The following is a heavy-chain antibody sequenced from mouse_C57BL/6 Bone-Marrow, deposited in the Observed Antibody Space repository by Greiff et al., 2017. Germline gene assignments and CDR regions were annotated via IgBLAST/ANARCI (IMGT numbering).Heavy chain of an antibody. J-gene: IGHJ3*01. CDR1: SYTFTSYW. CDR3: ASSYYYGSSPAWFAY. D-gene: IGHD1-1*01. CDR2: IDPNSGGT. V-gene: IGHV1-72*01. Sequence: QVQLQQPGAELVKPGASVKLSCKASSYTFTSYWMHWVKQRPGRGLEWIGRIDPNSGGTKYNEKFKSKATLTVDKPSSTAYMQLSSLTSEDSAVYYWASSYYYGSSPAWFAYWGQGTLVTVSA.